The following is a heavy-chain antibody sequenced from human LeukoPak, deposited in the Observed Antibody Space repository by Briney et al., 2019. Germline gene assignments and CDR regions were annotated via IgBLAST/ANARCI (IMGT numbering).Heavy chain of an antibody. Sequence: GASLTLSFKGSGYSFTFYWIGWVRQMPGKGLEWMGIIYPGDSDTRYSPSFQGQVTISADKSISTAYLQWSSLKASDTAIYYCARRHGRDGYNYFDYWGQGTLVTVSS. CDR2: IYPGDSDT. CDR3: ARRHGRDGYNYFDY. D-gene: IGHD5-24*01. V-gene: IGHV5-51*01. J-gene: IGHJ4*02. CDR1: GYSFTFYW.